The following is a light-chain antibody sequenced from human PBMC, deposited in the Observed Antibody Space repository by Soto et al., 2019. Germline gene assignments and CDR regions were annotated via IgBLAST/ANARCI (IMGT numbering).Light chain of an antibody. CDR3: QQYNNWPQV. Sequence: EIVMTQSPATLSVSPGERATLSCRASQSVSSNLAWYHQKPGQAPSLLIYGASTRANGIPARFSGSRSGTEFTLTISSLQSEDFAVYYCQQYNNWPQVFGQGTKVEIK. V-gene: IGKV3-15*01. CDR2: GAS. CDR1: QSVSSN. J-gene: IGKJ1*01.